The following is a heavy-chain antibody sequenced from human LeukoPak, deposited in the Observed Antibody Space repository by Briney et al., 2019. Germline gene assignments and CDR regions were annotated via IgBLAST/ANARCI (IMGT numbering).Heavy chain of an antibody. CDR1: GGSISSSSYY. J-gene: IGHJ6*02. V-gene: IGHV4-39*01. CDR3: ALLFPPLRGMDV. Sequence: PSETLSLTCTVSGGSISSSSYYWGWIRQPPGKGLEWIGSIYYSGSTYYNPSLKSRVTISVDTSKNQFSLKLSSVTAADTAVYYCALLFPPLRGMDVWGQGTTVTVSS. D-gene: IGHD2-21*01. CDR2: IYYSGST.